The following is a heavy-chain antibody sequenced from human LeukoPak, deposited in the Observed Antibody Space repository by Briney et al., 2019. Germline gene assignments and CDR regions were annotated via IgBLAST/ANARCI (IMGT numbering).Heavy chain of an antibody. J-gene: IGHJ4*02. CDR2: IIPIFGTA. D-gene: IGHD3-9*01. V-gene: IGHV1-69*06. CDR1: GGTFSSYA. CDR3: AREAPYYDILTGYYGWARKPWYFDY. Sequence: SVKVSCKASGGTFSSYAISWVRQAPGQGLEWMGGIIPIFGTANYAQKFQGRVTITADKSTSTAYMELSSLRSEDTAVYYCAREAPYYDILTGYYGWARKPWYFDYWGQGTLVTVSS.